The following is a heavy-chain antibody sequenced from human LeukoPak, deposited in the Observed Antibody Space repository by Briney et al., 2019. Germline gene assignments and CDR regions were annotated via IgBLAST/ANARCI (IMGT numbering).Heavy chain of an antibody. V-gene: IGHV3-33*06. Sequence: PGRSLRLSCAASGFTFSSYGMHWVRQALGKGLEWVAVIWYDGSNKYYADSVKGRFTISRDNSKNTLYLQMNSLRAEDTAVYYCAKDPAPEPTYYFDYWGQGTLVTVSS. J-gene: IGHJ4*02. CDR1: GFTFSSYG. CDR2: IWYDGSNK. D-gene: IGHD1-14*01. CDR3: AKDPAPEPTYYFDY.